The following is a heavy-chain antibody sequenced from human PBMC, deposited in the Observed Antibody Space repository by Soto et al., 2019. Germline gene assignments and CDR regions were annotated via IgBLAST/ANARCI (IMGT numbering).Heavy chain of an antibody. CDR2: INHSGST. V-gene: IGHV4-34*01. J-gene: IGHJ4*02. CDR3: ARGRGIVGATNCDY. D-gene: IGHD1-26*01. CDR1: GGSFSGYY. Sequence: SETLSLTCAVYGGSFSGYYWSWIRQPPGKGLEWIGEINHSGSTNYNPSLKSRVTISVDTSKNQFSLKLSSVTAADTAVYYCARGRGIVGATNCDYWGQGTLVTVSS.